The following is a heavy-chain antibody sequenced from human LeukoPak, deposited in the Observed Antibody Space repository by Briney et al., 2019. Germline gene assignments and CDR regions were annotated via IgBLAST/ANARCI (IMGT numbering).Heavy chain of an antibody. V-gene: IGHV1-69*04. D-gene: IGHD4-23*01. CDR3: ARDYGGNSGGY. CDR2: IIPIFGIA. Sequence: SVKVSCKASGGTFSSYAISWVRQAPGQGLEWMGRIIPIFGIANYAQKFQGRVTITADKSTSTAYMELSSLRSEDAAVYYCARDYGGNSGGYWGQGTLVTVSS. J-gene: IGHJ4*02. CDR1: GGTFSSYA.